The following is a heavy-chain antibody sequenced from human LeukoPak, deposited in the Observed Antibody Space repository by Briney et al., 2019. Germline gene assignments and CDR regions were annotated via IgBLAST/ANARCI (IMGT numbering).Heavy chain of an antibody. CDR2: IYYSGST. Sequence: PSETLPLTCTVSGGSISSYYWSWIRQPPGKGLEWIGYIYYSGSTNYNPSLKSRVTISVDTSKNQFSLKLSSVTAADTAVYYCARGGGYSSSWIDYWGQGTLVTVSS. V-gene: IGHV4-59*01. D-gene: IGHD6-13*01. CDR3: ARGGGYSSSWIDY. J-gene: IGHJ4*02. CDR1: GGSISSYY.